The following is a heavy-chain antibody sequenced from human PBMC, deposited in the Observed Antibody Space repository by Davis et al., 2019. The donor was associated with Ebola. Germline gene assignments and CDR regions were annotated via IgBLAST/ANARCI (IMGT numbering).Heavy chain of an antibody. V-gene: IGHV4-39*07. CDR1: GGSIRDYTTY. J-gene: IGHJ4*02. CDR3: ARNTSGFGHFDF. Sequence: PSETLSLTCTVSGGSIRDYTTYWSWIRQAPGMGLEWIGTLYYTGSPYYNPALKSRLFMSVDTSKNQFSLELTSVTAADTAMYYCARNTSGFGHFDFWGQGILITVSS. CDR2: LYYTGSP. D-gene: IGHD6-19*01.